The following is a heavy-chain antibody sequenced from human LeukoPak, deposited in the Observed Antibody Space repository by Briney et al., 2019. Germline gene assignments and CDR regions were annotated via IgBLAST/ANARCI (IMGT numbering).Heavy chain of an antibody. V-gene: IGHV4-34*01. J-gene: IGHJ4*02. D-gene: IGHD3-9*01. CDR2: INHSGST. CDR3: ARGGYDILTGRTVDY. CDR1: GGSFSGYY. Sequence: PSETLSLTCAVYGGSFSGYYWSWIRQPPGKGLEWIGEINHSGSTNYNPSLKSRVTISVDTSKNQFSLKLSSVTAADTAVYYCARGGYDILTGRTVDYWGQGTLVTVSS.